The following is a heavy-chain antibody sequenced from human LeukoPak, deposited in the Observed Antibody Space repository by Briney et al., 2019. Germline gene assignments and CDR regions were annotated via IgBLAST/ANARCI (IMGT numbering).Heavy chain of an antibody. J-gene: IGHJ4*02. CDR2: INPNSGGT. CDR3: ARESHYCSGGSCYSRFDY. V-gene: IGHV1-2*02. D-gene: IGHD2-15*01. Sequence: ASVKVSCKASGYTFTGYYMHWVRQAPGQGLEWMGWINPNSGGTNYAQKFQGRVTMTRDTSITTAYMELSRLRSDDTAVYYCARESHYCSGGSCYSRFDYWGQGTLVTVSS. CDR1: GYTFTGYY.